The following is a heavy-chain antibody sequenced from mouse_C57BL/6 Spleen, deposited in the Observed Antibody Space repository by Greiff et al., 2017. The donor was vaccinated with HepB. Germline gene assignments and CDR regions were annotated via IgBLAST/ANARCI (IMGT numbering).Heavy chain of an antibody. J-gene: IGHJ2*01. CDR2: IYPSDSET. D-gene: IGHD2-3*01. CDR3: AREEGGYYDY. CDR1: GYTFTSYW. Sequence: QVQLQQPGAELVRPGSSVKLSCKASGYTFTSYWMDWVKQRPRQGLEWIGNIYPSDSETHYNQKFKDKATLTVDKSSSTAYMQLSSLTSEDSAVYYCAREEGGYYDYWGQGTTLTVSS. V-gene: IGHV1-61*01.